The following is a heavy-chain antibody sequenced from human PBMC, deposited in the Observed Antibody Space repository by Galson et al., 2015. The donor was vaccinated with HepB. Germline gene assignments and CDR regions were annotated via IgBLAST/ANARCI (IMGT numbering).Heavy chain of an antibody. D-gene: IGHD3-10*01. CDR3: ARGCRVVRGGFCS. Sequence: SLRLSCAASGFTFSNYWMHWVRQTPGKGLVWVSRINSDGSSTSYADSVKGRFTISRDNAKTTLYVQMDSLRAEDTAVYYCARGCRVVRGGFCSWGQGTLVTGAS. CDR2: INSDGSST. CDR1: GFTFSNYW. V-gene: IGHV3-74*01. J-gene: IGHJ5*02.